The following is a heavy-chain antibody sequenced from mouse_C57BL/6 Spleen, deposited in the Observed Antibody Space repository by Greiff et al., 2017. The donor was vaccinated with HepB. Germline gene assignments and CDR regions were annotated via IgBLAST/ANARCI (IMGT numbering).Heavy chain of an antibody. CDR3: ARGTLLLRSIDY. J-gene: IGHJ2*01. CDR2: IHPNSGST. Sequence: QVQLQQPGAELVKPGASVKLSCKASGYTFTSYWMHWVKQRPGQGLEWIGMIHPNSGSTNYNEKFKSKATLTVDKSSSTAYMQLSRLTSEDSAVYYCARGTLLLRSIDYWGQGTTLTVSS. V-gene: IGHV1-64*01. CDR1: GYTFTSYW. D-gene: IGHD1-1*01.